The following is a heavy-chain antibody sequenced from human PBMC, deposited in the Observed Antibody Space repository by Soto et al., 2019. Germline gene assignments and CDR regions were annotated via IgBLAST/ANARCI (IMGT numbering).Heavy chain of an antibody. V-gene: IGHV4-30-2*01. D-gene: IGHD1-26*01. CDR2: MYHSGST. Sequence: PSETLYLTCAVSGGSISSGGYSWSWIRQPPGKGLEWIGYMYHSGSTYYNPSLKSRVTISIDRSKNQFSLKLSSVTAADTFVYYCAKVPYYLAQH. CDR1: GGSISSGGYS. J-gene: IGHJ1*01. CDR3: AKVPYYLAQH.